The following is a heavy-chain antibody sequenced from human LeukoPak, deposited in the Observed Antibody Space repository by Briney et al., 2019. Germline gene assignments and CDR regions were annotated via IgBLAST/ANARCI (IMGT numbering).Heavy chain of an antibody. V-gene: IGHV4-34*01. CDR1: GGSFSGYY. Sequence: SETLSLTCAVYGGSFSGYYWSWIRQPPGKGLEWIGEINHSGSTNYNPSLKSRVTISVDTSKNQFSLKLSSVTAADTAVYYCARCRDGYSPPYYYYYMDVWGKGTTVTISS. CDR2: INHSGST. D-gene: IGHD5-24*01. J-gene: IGHJ6*03. CDR3: ARCRDGYSPPYYYYYMDV.